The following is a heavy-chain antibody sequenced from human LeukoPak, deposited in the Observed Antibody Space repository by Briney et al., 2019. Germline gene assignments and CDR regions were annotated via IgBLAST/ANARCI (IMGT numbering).Heavy chain of an antibody. J-gene: IGHJ4*02. CDR2: IRYDGSNK. D-gene: IGHD4-23*01. V-gene: IGHV3-30*02. Sequence: GGSLRLSCAASAFTFSSYGMHWVRQAPGKGLEWVAFIRYDGSNKYYADSVKGRFTISRDNSKNTLYLQMNSLRAEDTAVYYCARETTVVTLYYFDYWGQGTLVTVSS. CDR1: AFTFSSYG. CDR3: ARETTVVTLYYFDY.